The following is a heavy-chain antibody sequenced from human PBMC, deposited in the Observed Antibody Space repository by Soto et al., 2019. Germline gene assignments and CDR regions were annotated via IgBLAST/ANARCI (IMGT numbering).Heavy chain of an antibody. J-gene: IGHJ4*02. CDR3: ARHLRVRYSSGWDLDLLDY. Sequence: GGSLRLSCAASGFTFSSYGMHWVRQAPGKGLEWVAVISYDGSNKYYADSVKGRFTISRDNSKNTLYLQMNSLRAEDTAVYYCARHLRVRYSSGWDLDLLDYWGQGTLVTVSS. V-gene: IGHV3-30*03. CDR2: ISYDGSNK. D-gene: IGHD6-19*01. CDR1: GFTFSSYG.